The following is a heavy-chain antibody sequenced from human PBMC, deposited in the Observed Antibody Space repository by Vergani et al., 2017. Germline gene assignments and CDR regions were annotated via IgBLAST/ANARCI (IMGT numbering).Heavy chain of an antibody. J-gene: IGHJ4*02. CDR2: ISAYNGNT. CDR1: GYTFTSYG. CDR3: ASASRDYDFWSGYYPYFDY. D-gene: IGHD3-3*01. V-gene: IGHV1-18*01. Sequence: QVQLVQSGAEVKKPGASVKVSCKASGYTFTSYGISWVRQAPGQGLEWMGWISAYNGNTNYAQKLQGRVTMTTDTSTSTAYMELRSLRSDDTAVYYCASASRDYDFWSGYYPYFDYWGQGTLVTVSS.